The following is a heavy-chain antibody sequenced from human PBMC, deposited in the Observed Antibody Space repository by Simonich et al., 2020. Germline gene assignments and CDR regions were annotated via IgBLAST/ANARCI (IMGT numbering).Heavy chain of an antibody. J-gene: IGHJ3*02. V-gene: IGHV1-18*01. CDR2: SSAYNGNT. CDR1: GYTFTSCG. D-gene: IGHD1-1*01. CDR3: ARSTTGTTAFDI. Sequence: VQLVQSGAEVKKPGASVQVSCTASGYTFTSCGIRWVRQAPGQGLEWMGWSSAYNGNTNYAQKLQGRVTMTTDTSTSTDYMELRSLRSDDTAVYYCARSTTGTTAFDIWGQGTMVTVSS.